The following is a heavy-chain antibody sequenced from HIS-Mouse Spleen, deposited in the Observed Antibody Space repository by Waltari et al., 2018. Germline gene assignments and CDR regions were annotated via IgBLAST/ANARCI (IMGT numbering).Heavy chain of an antibody. CDR1: GGSISSSSYY. CDR2: IYYSGST. D-gene: IGHD6-13*01. Sequence: QLQLQESGPGLVKPSETLSLTCTVSGGSISSSSYYWGWIRQPPGKGLEWIGSIYYSGSTYYNPSLKSRVTISVDTSKNQFSLKLSSVTAADTAVYYCARTTPVYSSSWYYFDYWGQGTLVTVSS. V-gene: IGHV4-39*01. CDR3: ARTTPVYSSSWYYFDY. J-gene: IGHJ4*02.